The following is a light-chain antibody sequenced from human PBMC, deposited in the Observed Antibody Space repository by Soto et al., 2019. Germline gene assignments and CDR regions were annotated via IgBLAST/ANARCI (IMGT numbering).Light chain of an antibody. V-gene: IGKV1-27*01. CDR3: QKYNSASWT. Sequence: DIPMTQSPSSMSASVGDRVTITCRASQGISFYLAWYQQKPGKVPKLLIYAASTLQSGVPSLFSGSGSGTDFTLTISSLQPEDVATYYCQKYNSASWTFGQGTKVEIK. CDR1: QGISFY. CDR2: AAS. J-gene: IGKJ1*01.